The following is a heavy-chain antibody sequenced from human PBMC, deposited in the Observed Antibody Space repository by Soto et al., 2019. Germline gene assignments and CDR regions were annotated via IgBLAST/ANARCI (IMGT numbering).Heavy chain of an antibody. V-gene: IGHV3-23*01. Sequence: EVQLLESGGGLVQPGGSLRLSCAASGFTFSSYAMSWVRQAPGKGLEWVSAISGSGGSTYYADSVKGRFTISRDNSKNSLYLQMSSLRAEDTAVYYCAKDRGGIVVPTTRDWFDPWGQGTLVTVSS. J-gene: IGHJ5*02. CDR1: GFTFSSYA. CDR3: AKDRGGIVVPTTRDWFDP. D-gene: IGHD3-22*01. CDR2: ISGSGGST.